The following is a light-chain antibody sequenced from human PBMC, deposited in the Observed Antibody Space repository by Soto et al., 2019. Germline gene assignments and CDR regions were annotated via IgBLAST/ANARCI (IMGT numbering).Light chain of an antibody. J-gene: IGKJ2*01. CDR1: QGFSNY. V-gene: IGKV1-27*01. CDR3: QRSNSAPST. Sequence: DIQMTQSPSSLSASVGARVTITCRASQGFSNYLAWYQQKPGTVPKLLIYAASTLQSGVPSRFSGSGSGTDFTLTISSLQPEDVATYYCQRSNSAPSTFGQGTKLEIK. CDR2: AAS.